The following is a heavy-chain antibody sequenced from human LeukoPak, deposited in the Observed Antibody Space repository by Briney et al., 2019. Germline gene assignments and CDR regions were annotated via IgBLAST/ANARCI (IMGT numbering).Heavy chain of an antibody. J-gene: IGHJ3*02. CDR3: ARHYYDSSGYYLEGWDI. Sequence: SETLSLTCTVSGDSISSNSYYWGWIRQPPGKGLEWIGSIYYSGASYYNPSLKSRVIISVDTSKNQFSLKLSSVTAADTAVFYCARHYYDSSGYYLEGWDIWGQGTMVTVSS. CDR1: GDSISSNSYY. CDR2: IYYSGAS. D-gene: IGHD3-22*01. V-gene: IGHV4-39*01.